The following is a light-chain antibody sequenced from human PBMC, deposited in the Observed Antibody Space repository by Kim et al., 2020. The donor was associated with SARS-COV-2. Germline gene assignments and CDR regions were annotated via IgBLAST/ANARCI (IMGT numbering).Light chain of an antibody. CDR3: LQTTQFPFT. Sequence: EIVMTQTPLSSPVALGQPASISCRSSQILDHSDRSNYLSWLHQRPGQPPRLLIYKISNRFSGVPDRFSGSGAGTDFTLKISSVEAEDVGVYYCLQTTQFPFTFGGGTKVDIK. CDR2: KIS. J-gene: IGKJ4*01. V-gene: IGKV2-24*01. CDR1: QILDHSDRSNY.